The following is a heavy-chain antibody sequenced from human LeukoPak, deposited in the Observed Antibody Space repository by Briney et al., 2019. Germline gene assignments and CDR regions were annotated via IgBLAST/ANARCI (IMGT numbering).Heavy chain of an antibody. J-gene: IGHJ3*02. D-gene: IGHD1-26*01. Sequence: SVKVSCKASGGTFSSYATSWVRQAPGQGLEWMGGIIPIFGTANYAQKFQGRVTITADESTSTANMELSSLRSEDTAVYYCAREYGSPHPGAFDIWGQGTMVTVSS. V-gene: IGHV1-69*13. CDR3: AREYGSPHPGAFDI. CDR2: IIPIFGTA. CDR1: GGTFSSYA.